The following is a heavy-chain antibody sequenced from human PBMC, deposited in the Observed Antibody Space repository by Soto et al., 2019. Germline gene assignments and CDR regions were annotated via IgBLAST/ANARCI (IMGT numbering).Heavy chain of an antibody. Sequence: QVQLVQSGAEVKKPGASVKVSCKASGYTFTTYDIHWVRRAPGQGLEWMGWMSPHNGNTGFAQKFRDRVTKARNTSISTAYMELSGLRSEDTAVYYCARRKERSGPHYFDYWGQGTLVTVSS. V-gene: IGHV1-8*01. CDR3: ARRKERSGPHYFDY. CDR1: GYTFTTYD. J-gene: IGHJ4*02. D-gene: IGHD6-25*01. CDR2: MSPHNGNT.